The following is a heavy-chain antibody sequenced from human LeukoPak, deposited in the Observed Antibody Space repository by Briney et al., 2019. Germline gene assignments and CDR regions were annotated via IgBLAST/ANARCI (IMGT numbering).Heavy chain of an antibody. V-gene: IGHV5-51*01. CDR2: IYPGDSDT. CDR1: GYSFTSYW. D-gene: IGHD5-24*01. CDR3: ARPVGEMATSRGSDAFDI. J-gene: IGHJ3*02. Sequence: GESLKISCNCSGYSFTSYWIGWVRQMPVKGLEWRGIIYPGDSDTRYSPSFQGQVTISADQSISTAYLQWSSLKASDTAMYYCARPVGEMATSRGSDAFDIWGQGTMVTVSS.